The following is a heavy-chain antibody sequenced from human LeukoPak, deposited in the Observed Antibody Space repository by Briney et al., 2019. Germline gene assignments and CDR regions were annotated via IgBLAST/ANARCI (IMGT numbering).Heavy chain of an antibody. V-gene: IGHV1-2*02. CDR1: GYTFTGYY. D-gene: IGHD2-2*01. J-gene: IGHJ6*02. Sequence: ASVKVSCKASGYTFTGYYMHWVRQTPGQGLEWMGWINPDTGATDIAQKFQGRVTMTRDTSISAAYMELSRLRSDDTAVYYCTRDHCSYINCYEDYYYGMDVWGQGTTVTVSS. CDR2: INPDTGAT. CDR3: TRDHCSYINCYEDYYYGMDV.